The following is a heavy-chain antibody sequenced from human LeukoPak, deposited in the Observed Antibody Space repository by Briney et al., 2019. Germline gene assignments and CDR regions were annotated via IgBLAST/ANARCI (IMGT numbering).Heavy chain of an antibody. Sequence: PGGSLRLSCAASGFTFSNDAMSWVRQAPGKGLEWVSTINYSGGSTYYADSVRGRFTISRDNSKNTLYLQMNSLRVEDTAVYYCANRPGWRAFDSWGQGTLVTVSS. CDR1: GFTFSNDA. J-gene: IGHJ4*02. V-gene: IGHV3-23*01. CDR2: INYSGGST. CDR3: ANRPGWRAFDS.